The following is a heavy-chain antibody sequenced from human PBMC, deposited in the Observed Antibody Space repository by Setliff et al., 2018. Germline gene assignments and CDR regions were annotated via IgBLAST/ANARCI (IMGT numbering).Heavy chain of an antibody. CDR2: ITHTGTTGST. J-gene: IGHJ4*02. Sequence: SETLSLTCSVSGGSISSGGFYWSWIRQSAGRGLEWIGEITHTGTTGSTKYNPSLKSRVTMSIDTSKNQFSLMVTSVTAADTAVYYCARGRNVASRLLDSWGQGTLVTVSS. D-gene: IGHD6-6*01. CDR3: ARGRNVASRLLDS. V-gene: IGHV4-61*09. CDR1: GGSISSGGFY.